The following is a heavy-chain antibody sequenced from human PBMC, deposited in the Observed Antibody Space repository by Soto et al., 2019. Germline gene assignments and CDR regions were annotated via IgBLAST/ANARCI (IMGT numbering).Heavy chain of an antibody. D-gene: IGHD3-16*01. CDR3: ARVGGINWFDP. CDR2: IYYSGST. V-gene: IGHV4-31*03. Sequence: QVQLQESGPGLVKPSQTLSLTCTVSGGSISSGGYYWSWIRQHPGKGLEWIGYIYYSGSTYYNPSLKRRFTLSXXTSKNQFSLKLSSVTAADTAVYYCARVGGINWFDPWGQGTLVTVSS. J-gene: IGHJ5*02. CDR1: GGSISSGGYY.